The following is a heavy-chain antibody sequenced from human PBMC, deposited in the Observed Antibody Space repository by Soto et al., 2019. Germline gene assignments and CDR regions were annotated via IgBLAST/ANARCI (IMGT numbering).Heavy chain of an antibody. CDR2: IYYSGST. CDR1: GGSISSGDYY. V-gene: IGHV4-31*03. D-gene: IGHD3-3*01. J-gene: IGHJ5*02. CDR3: ARWWSGSRQGFDP. Sequence: QVQLQESGPGLVKPSQTLSLTCTVSGGSISSGDYYWSWIRQHPGKGLEWIGYIYYSGSTYYNPPPNSRVTISVDPSKHQFSLALSSVTAADTAVYYCARWWSGSRQGFDPWGQGTLVTVSS.